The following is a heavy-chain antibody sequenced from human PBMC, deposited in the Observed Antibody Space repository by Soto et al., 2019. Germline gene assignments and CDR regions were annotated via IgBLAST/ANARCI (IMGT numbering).Heavy chain of an antibody. Sequence: SETLSLTCTVSGGSISSYYWSWIRQPPGKGLEWIGYIYYSGSTNYNPSLKSRVTISVDTSKNQFSLKLSSVTAADTAVYYCARAPRGITMVRGVSNWFDPWGQGTLVTVSS. CDR1: GGSISSYY. V-gene: IGHV4-59*12. CDR3: ARAPRGITMVRGVSNWFDP. J-gene: IGHJ5*02. D-gene: IGHD3-10*01. CDR2: IYYSGST.